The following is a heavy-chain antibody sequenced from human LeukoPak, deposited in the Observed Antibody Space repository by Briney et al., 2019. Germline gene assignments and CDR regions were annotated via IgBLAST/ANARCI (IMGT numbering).Heavy chain of an antibody. CDR2: IYHSGST. J-gene: IGHJ4*02. CDR1: GYSISSGYY. CDR3: ARDSGAYLEWLSPFDY. D-gene: IGHD3-3*01. V-gene: IGHV4-38-2*02. Sequence: SETLSLTCTVSGYSISSGYYWGWIRQPPGKGLEWIGSIYHSGSTYYNPSLKGRVTISVDTSKNQFSLKLSSVTAADTAVYYCARDSGAYLEWLSPFDYWGQGTLVTVSS.